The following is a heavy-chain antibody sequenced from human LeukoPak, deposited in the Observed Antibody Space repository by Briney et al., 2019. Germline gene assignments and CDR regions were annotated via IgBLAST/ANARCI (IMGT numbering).Heavy chain of an antibody. V-gene: IGHV1-69*06. CDR1: GATFSSYA. D-gene: IGHD3-3*01. Sequence: SVKLSCTASGATFSSYAISWVRQAPGQGLEWMGGIIPIFGTANYAQKFQGRVTITADKSTSTAYMELSSLRSEDTAVYYCATNDFWSGRNWFDPWGQGTLVTVSS. J-gene: IGHJ5*02. CDR3: ATNDFWSGRNWFDP. CDR2: IIPIFGTA.